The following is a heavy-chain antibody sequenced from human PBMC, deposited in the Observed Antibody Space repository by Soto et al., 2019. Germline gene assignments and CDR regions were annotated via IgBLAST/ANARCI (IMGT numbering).Heavy chain of an antibody. D-gene: IGHD6-6*01. CDR3: ARVRAARPGGAFDI. Sequence: QVQLVQSGAEVKKPGASVKVSCKASGYTFTGYDMHWVRQAPGQGLEWMGWINPNSGGTNYAQKFQGGDTMTRDTSISTAYMELSRLRSDDTAVYYCARVRAARPGGAFDIWGQGTMVTVSS. V-gene: IGHV1-2*02. CDR1: GYTFTGYD. CDR2: INPNSGGT. J-gene: IGHJ3*02.